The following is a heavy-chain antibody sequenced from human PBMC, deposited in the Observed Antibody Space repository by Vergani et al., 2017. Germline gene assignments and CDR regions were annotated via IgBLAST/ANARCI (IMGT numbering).Heavy chain of an antibody. D-gene: IGHD2-2*01. Sequence: QVQLVESGGGVVQPGRSLRLSCAASGFTFSSYGMHWVRQAPGKGLEWVAVISYDGSNKYYADSVKGRFTISRDNSKNTLYLQMNSLRAEDTAVYYCAKERGDVVVPAALDYWGQGTLVTVSS. CDR2: ISYDGSNK. CDR3: AKERGDVVVPAALDY. V-gene: IGHV3-30*18. CDR1: GFTFSSYG. J-gene: IGHJ4*02.